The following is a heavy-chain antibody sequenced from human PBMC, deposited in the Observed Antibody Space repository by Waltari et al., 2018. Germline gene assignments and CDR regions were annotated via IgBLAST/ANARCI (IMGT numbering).Heavy chain of an antibody. Sequence: QLRLQESGPGLVKPSDTLSLTCTVSGGSISSTNHYCGWIRQPPGQGLEWIGSIYYSGNTYYNPSLKGRVTMSADTSKNQFSLKLSSVTAADTAVYYCARHQDWVVVSATWFDPWGQGTLVTVSS. D-gene: IGHD2-21*02. CDR3: ARHQDWVVVSATWFDP. J-gene: IGHJ5*02. CDR2: IYYSGNT. V-gene: IGHV4-39*01. CDR1: GGSISSTNHY.